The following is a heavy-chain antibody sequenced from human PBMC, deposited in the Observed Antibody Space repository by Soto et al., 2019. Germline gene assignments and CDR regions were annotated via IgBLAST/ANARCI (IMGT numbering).Heavy chain of an antibody. Sequence: EVQLVESGGGLVQPGGSLRLSCTASGFTFSSYWMSWVRQAPGKGLEWVANIKQDGSEKYYVGSVKGRFTISRDNAKNSLYLHMNSLRAEDTAVYYCARIQYYYETSGYFLIYYFDYWGQGALVTVSS. CDR3: ARIQYYYETSGYFLIYYFDY. V-gene: IGHV3-7*01. J-gene: IGHJ4*02. CDR1: GFTFSSYW. D-gene: IGHD3-22*01. CDR2: IKQDGSEK.